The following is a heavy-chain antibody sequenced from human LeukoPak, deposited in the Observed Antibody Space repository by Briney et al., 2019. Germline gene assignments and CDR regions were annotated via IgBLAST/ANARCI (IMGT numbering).Heavy chain of an antibody. V-gene: IGHV1-69*13. CDR2: IIPIFGTA. Sequence: ASVKVSCKASGGTFSSYAISWVRQAPGQGLEWMGGIIPIFGTANYAQKFQGRVTITADESTTTAYMEVSSLRSEDTAVYYCARGEVPPHYFDSWGQGTLVTVSS. CDR1: GGTFSSYA. CDR3: ARGEVPPHYFDS. D-gene: IGHD1-26*01. J-gene: IGHJ4*02.